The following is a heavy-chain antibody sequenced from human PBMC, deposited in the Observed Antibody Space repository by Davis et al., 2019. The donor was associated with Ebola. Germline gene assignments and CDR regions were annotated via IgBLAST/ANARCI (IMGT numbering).Heavy chain of an antibody. J-gene: IGHJ3*02. Sequence: ASAQVSCKASGYTFSNHAINWVRQAPGQGPEWMGMTNPNDGRTIYAQKFQGRVTVTRDTSTTTVYMDLSSLRSEDTALYYCTTPGGQDSGYDVFDIWGQGTMVTVSS. CDR3: TTPGGQDSGYDVFDI. V-gene: IGHV1-46*03. CDR1: GYTFSNHA. CDR2: TNPNDGRT. D-gene: IGHD5-12*01.